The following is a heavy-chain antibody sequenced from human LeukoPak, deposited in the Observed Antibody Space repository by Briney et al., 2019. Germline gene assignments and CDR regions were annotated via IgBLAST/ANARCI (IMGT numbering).Heavy chain of an antibody. CDR3: ARKGQGSNWAAEYFQN. J-gene: IGHJ1*01. Sequence: GGSLRLSCAASGFTFSSYAMCWVRQAPGKGLEWVSAISGSGGTGTYYADSVKGRFTNSRDNSKNTLYLQMNSLRAEDTAVYYCARKGQGSNWAAEYFQNWGQGTLVTVSS. CDR2: ISGSGGTGT. CDR1: GFTFSSYA. D-gene: IGHD6-13*01. V-gene: IGHV3-23*01.